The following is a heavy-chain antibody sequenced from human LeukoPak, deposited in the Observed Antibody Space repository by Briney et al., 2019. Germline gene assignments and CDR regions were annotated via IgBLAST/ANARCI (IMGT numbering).Heavy chain of an antibody. D-gene: IGHD6-13*01. CDR3: AKAASSSWPSYYYGMDV. V-gene: IGHV3-23*01. CDR2: ITGSGGNT. CDR1: GFTFSSYS. J-gene: IGHJ6*02. Sequence: QPGGSLRLSCAASGFTFSSYSMNWVRQAPGKGLEWVSVITGSGGNTYYADSVKGRFTISKDNSKNTVYLQMSSLRVDDTAVYYCAKAASSSWPSYYYGMDVWGQGTTVTVSS.